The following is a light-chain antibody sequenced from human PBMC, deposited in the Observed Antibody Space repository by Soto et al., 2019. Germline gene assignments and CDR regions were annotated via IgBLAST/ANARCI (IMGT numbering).Light chain of an antibody. J-gene: IGLJ2*01. V-gene: IGLV2-23*03. CDR1: SSDVGSYNL. CDR3: CSYADSSTFEV. Sequence: QSVLTQPASVSGSPGQSITISCTGTSSDVGSYNLVSWYQQHPGKAPKLMIYEGSKRPSGVSNRFSGSKSGNTASLTISGLQAEDEADYYCCSYADSSTFEVFGGGTKLTVL. CDR2: EGS.